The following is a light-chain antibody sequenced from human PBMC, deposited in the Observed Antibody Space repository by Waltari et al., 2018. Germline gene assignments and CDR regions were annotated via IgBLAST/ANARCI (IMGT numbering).Light chain of an antibody. CDR3: QAWDSITDVV. V-gene: IGLV3-1*01. J-gene: IGLJ3*02. CDR2: QDS. CDR1: RLEVHS. Sequence: YKLTQPPSVSVSPGQTASIPCSGDRLEVHSVCLSQQKTGQSPVLVMHQDSLRPAGIPERFSGSSAGNTATLTISGTQAMDEADYYCQAWDSITDVVFGGGTRLTVL.